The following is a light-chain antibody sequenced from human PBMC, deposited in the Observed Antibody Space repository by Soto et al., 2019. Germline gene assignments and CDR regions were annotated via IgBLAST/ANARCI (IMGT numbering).Light chain of an antibody. V-gene: IGKV1-39*01. J-gene: IGKJ3*01. CDR2: AAS. CDR1: QSISSY. Sequence: DIQMTQSPSSLSASVGDRVTITCRASQSISSYLNWYQQKPGKAPKLLIYAASSLQSGVPSRFSGSGSGTDFTLTISSLQPEDFATYYCQQSYSTLFAFGPGTNVDIQ. CDR3: QQSYSTLFA.